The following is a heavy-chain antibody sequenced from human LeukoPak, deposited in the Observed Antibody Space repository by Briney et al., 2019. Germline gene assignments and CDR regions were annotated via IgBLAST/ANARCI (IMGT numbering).Heavy chain of an antibody. D-gene: IGHD1-26*01. Sequence: SGPLSLPCTASAYSFSAGWVWGMIRQPPGKGLEWIGRIYHSGTTYYNPTLKSRVTMSVDTSNNQFSLKLTSVTAADTAMYYCSRLSHVAGAPKVSWFDPWGQGTLVTVSS. CDR2: IYHSGTT. J-gene: IGHJ5*02. V-gene: IGHV4-38-2*02. CDR1: AYSFSAGWV. CDR3: SRLSHVAGAPKVSWFDP.